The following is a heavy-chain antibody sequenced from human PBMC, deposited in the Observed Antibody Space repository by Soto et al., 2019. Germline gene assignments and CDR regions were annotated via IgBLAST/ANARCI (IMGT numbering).Heavy chain of an antibody. CDR2: ISSSSSYI. CDR3: AKATSATCTGSICYSFDY. D-gene: IGHD2-21*01. CDR1: GFTFSSYS. Sequence: PGGSLRLSCAASGFTFSSYSMNWVRQAPGKGLEWVSSISSSSSYIYYADSVKGRFTISRDNAKNSLYLQMNSLRPEDTALYYCAKATSATCTGSICYSFDYWGQGTLVTVSS. V-gene: IGHV3-21*04. J-gene: IGHJ4*02.